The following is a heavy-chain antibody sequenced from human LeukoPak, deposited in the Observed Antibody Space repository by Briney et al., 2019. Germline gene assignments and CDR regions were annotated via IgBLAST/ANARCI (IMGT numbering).Heavy chain of an antibody. D-gene: IGHD1-26*01. V-gene: IGHV3-23*01. Sequence: GGSLRLSCAASGFTFSSYAMSWVRQAPGKGLEWVSGISGSGGSTYYTDSVKGRFTISRDNSKNTLYLQMNSLRSDDTAVYYCARDGPREGSGIVGPHGSGDYWGQGTLVTVSS. CDR3: ARDGPREGSGIVGPHGSGDY. CDR2: ISGSGGST. CDR1: GFTFSSYA. J-gene: IGHJ4*02.